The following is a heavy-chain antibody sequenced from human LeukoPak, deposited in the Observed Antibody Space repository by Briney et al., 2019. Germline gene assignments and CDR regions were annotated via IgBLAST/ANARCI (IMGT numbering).Heavy chain of an antibody. D-gene: IGHD3-3*01. CDR3: ARAPREWLLGYHFEY. CDR2: ISSSSSYI. Sequence: GGSLRLSCAASGFAFSSYCMNWVRQAPGKGLEWVSSISSSSSYIYYADSVKGRFTISRDNAKNSLYLQMNSLRAEDTAVYYCARAPREWLLGYHFEYWGQGTLVTVSS. J-gene: IGHJ4*02. V-gene: IGHV3-21*01. CDR1: GFAFSSYC.